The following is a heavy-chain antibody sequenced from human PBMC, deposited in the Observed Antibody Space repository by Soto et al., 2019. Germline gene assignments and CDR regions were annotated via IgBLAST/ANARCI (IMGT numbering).Heavy chain of an antibody. CDR3: ARGGRYPKSSSDSGMDV. Sequence: QVQLVQSGAEVKKPGSSVKVSCKASGGTFSTYSISWVRQAPGQGLEWMGGSPPIFGTSKYAQNFQGRVTITADESTSTAYMELSSLRSDDTAVYYCARGGRYPKSSSDSGMDVWGQGTTVNVSS. CDR2: SPPIFGTS. V-gene: IGHV1-69*01. J-gene: IGHJ6*02. CDR1: GGTFSTYS. D-gene: IGHD1-20*01.